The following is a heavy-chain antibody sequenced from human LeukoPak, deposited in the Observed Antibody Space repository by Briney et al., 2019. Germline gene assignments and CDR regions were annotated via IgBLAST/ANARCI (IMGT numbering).Heavy chain of an antibody. Sequence: NASETLSLTCTVSGGSISSYYWSWIRQPAGKGLEWIGRIYTSGSTNYNPSLKSRVTMSVDTSKNQFSLKLSSVTAADTAVYYCAREGYSSGWYSRPEDFDYWGQGTLVTVSS. CDR2: IYTSGST. CDR1: GGSISSYY. D-gene: IGHD6-19*01. V-gene: IGHV4-4*07. J-gene: IGHJ4*02. CDR3: AREGYSSGWYSRPEDFDY.